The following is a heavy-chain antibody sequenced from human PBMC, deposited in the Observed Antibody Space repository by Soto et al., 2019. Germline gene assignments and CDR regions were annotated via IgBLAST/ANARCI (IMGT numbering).Heavy chain of an antibody. Sequence: EVQLVESGGGLVQPGGSLRLSCAASGFTVSSNYMSWVRQAPGKGLEWVSVIYSGGSTYYADSVKGRFTISRDNSKNTLDLQMNSLRAEDTAVYYCASTAYDFWSGYYPYFDYWGQGTLVTVSS. V-gene: IGHV3-66*01. CDR2: IYSGGST. D-gene: IGHD3-3*01. CDR3: ASTAYDFWSGYYPYFDY. CDR1: GFTVSSNY. J-gene: IGHJ4*02.